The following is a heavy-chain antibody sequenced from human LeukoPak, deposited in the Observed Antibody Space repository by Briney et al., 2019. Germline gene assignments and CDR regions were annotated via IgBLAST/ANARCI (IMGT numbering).Heavy chain of an antibody. CDR1: GGTFSSYA. Sequence: SVKVSCKASGGTFSSYAINWVRQAPGQGLEWMGRIIPILDTPNYAQKFQGRVTITADKSTSTAYMELSSLRSEDTAVYYCARPRKAIGSDGDAFDIWGQGTMVTVSS. J-gene: IGHJ3*02. CDR3: ARPRKAIGSDGDAFDI. CDR2: IIPILDTP. V-gene: IGHV1-69*04. D-gene: IGHD3-10*01.